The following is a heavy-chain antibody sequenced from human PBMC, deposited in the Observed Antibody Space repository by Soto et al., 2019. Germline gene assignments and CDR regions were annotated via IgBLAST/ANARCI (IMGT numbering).Heavy chain of an antibody. D-gene: IGHD3-3*01. J-gene: IGHJ6*03. Sequence: QVQLQQWGAGLLKPSETLSLTCAVYGGFFSGYYWSWIRQPPGKGLEWIGEINHSGSTNYNPSLKSRVTISVDTSKNHFSLKLSSVTAADTAVYYCARGPDYDFGMTPQFGSKIGSYYYYMDVWGKGITVTDSS. V-gene: IGHV4-34*01. CDR1: GGFFSGYY. CDR3: ARGPDYDFGMTPQFGSKIGSYYYYMDV. CDR2: INHSGST.